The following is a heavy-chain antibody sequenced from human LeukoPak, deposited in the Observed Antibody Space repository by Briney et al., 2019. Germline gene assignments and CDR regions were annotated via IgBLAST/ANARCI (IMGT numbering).Heavy chain of an antibody. CDR2: IKQDGSEK. CDR1: GFTFSSYW. D-gene: IGHD3-9*01. V-gene: IGHV3-7*01. J-gene: IGHJ5*02. CDR3: ARDRGTRDILTVHLVIWFDP. Sequence: SGGSLRLSCAASGFTFSSYWMSWVRQAPGKGLEWVANIKQDGSEKYYVDSVKGRFTISRDNAKNSLYLQMNSLRAEDTAVYYCARDRGTRDILTVHLVIWFDPWGQGTLVTVSS.